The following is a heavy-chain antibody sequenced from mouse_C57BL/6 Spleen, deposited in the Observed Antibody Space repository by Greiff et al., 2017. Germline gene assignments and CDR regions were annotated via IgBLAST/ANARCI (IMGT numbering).Heavy chain of an antibody. Sequence: VQLQQPGAELVKPGASVKLSCKASGYTFTSYWMHWVKQRPGQGLEWIGMIHPNSGSTNYNEKFKSKATLTVDKSSSTAYMQLSSLTSEDSAVYDCARARYYGNYQAWFAYWGQGALVTVSA. V-gene: IGHV1-64*01. D-gene: IGHD2-1*01. CDR3: ARARYYGNYQAWFAY. CDR1: GYTFTSYW. CDR2: IHPNSGST. J-gene: IGHJ3*01.